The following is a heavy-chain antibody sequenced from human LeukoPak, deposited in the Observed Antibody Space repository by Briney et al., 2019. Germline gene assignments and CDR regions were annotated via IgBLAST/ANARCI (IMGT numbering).Heavy chain of an antibody. CDR2: ISTSGGTK. J-gene: IGHJ4*02. CDR1: GFTFSRYE. V-gene: IGHV3-48*03. CDR3: ARDSYYSSDY. D-gene: IGHD3-22*01. Sequence: PGGSLRLSXAASGFTFSRYEMNWVRQAPGKGLEWVSYISTSGGTKYYADSVKGRFTISRDNAKNSLYLQMDSLRAEDTAVYYCARDSYYSSDYWGQGTLVTVSS.